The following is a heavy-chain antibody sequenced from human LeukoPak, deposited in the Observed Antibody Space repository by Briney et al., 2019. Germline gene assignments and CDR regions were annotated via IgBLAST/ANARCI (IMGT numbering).Heavy chain of an antibody. CDR2: ISGSNGNT. CDR1: SYTFTRYG. CDR3: ARSGRGTYYYFDL. Sequence: ASVKVSCKASSYTFTRYGISWVRQAPGQGLEWMGWISGSNGNTNYAQKFQGRVSMTADTSTSTAYMELRSLRSDDTAVYYCARSGRGTYYYFDLWGLGTLVTVSS. D-gene: IGHD1-26*01. V-gene: IGHV1-18*01. J-gene: IGHJ4*02.